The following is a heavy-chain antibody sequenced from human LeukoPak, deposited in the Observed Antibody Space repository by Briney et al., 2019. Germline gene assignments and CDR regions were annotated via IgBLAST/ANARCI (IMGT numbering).Heavy chain of an antibody. CDR3: ARGESSSSTHYYYYYMGV. V-gene: IGHV1-8*01. CDR2: MIPNSGNT. Sequence: GSLKVSCKASGYTFTSYDINCVRQATGQGLEWMVWMIPNSGNTGYAQKFQGRVTMTRNTSISTAYMELSSLRSEDTAVYYCARGESSSSTHYYYYYMGVWGKGTTVTVSS. CDR1: GYTFTSYD. J-gene: IGHJ6*03. D-gene: IGHD6-6*01.